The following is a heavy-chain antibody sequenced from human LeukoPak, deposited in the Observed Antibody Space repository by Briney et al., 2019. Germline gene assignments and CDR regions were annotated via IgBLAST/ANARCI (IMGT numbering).Heavy chain of an antibody. CDR1: GGSFSGYY. CDR3: ARLRQRDGYNFEPIDY. V-gene: IGHV4-34*01. Sequence: SDTLSLMCAVYGGSFSGYYWSWIRQPPGKGLEWIGEINHSGSTNYNPSLKSRVTISVDTSKNQFSLKLSSVTAADTAVYYCARLRQRDGYNFEPIDYWGQGTLVTVSS. CDR2: INHSGST. D-gene: IGHD5-24*01. J-gene: IGHJ4*02.